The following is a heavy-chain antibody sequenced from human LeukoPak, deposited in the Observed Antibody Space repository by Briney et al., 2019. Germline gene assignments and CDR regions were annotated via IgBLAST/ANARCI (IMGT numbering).Heavy chain of an antibody. Sequence: GESLKISCKGSGYSFTSYWIGWVRQMPGKGLEWMGIIYPGDSDTRYSPSFQGQVTISADKSISTAYLQWSSLKASDTAVYYCARGGFAHWVTAVGFDYWGQGTLVTVSS. CDR2: IYPGDSDT. J-gene: IGHJ4*02. CDR1: GYSFTSYW. V-gene: IGHV5-51*01. D-gene: IGHD2-21*02. CDR3: ARGGFAHWVTAVGFDY.